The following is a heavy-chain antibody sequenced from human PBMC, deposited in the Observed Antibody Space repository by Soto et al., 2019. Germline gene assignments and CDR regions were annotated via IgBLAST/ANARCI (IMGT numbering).Heavy chain of an antibody. CDR2: INPSGGST. CDR3: AIDSSGYFCDY. Sequence: ASVKVSCKASGYTFTSYYMHWVRQAPGQGLEWMGIINPSGGSTSYAQKFQGRVTMTRDTSTSTVYMELSSLRSEDTAMYYCAIDSSGYFCDYWGQGTLVTGSS. D-gene: IGHD3-22*01. J-gene: IGHJ4*02. V-gene: IGHV1-46*01. CDR1: GYTFTSYY.